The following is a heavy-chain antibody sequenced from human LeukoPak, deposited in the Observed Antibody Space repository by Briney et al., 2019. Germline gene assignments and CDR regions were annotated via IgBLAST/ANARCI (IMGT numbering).Heavy chain of an antibody. Sequence: GGSLRLSCAASGFTFSSYAMSWVRPAPGKGLEWGSAFCGSGGSTYYADSVKGRFTISRDDSKNTLHLQMNSLRAEDTAVYYCAKSSSGSSYTVLDYWGQGTLVTVS. V-gene: IGHV3-23*01. D-gene: IGHD3-10*01. CDR2: FCGSGGST. CDR3: AKSSSGSSYTVLDY. J-gene: IGHJ4*02. CDR1: GFTFSSYA.